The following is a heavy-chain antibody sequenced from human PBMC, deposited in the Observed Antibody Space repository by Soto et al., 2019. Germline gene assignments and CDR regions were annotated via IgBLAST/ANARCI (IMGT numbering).Heavy chain of an antibody. J-gene: IGHJ4*02. D-gene: IGHD6-6*01. CDR2: IYYSGST. CDR3: ARANGGKYSSSSGRGHVDY. V-gene: IGHV4-59*01. CDR1: GGSISSYY. Sequence: SETLSLTCTVSGGSISSYYWSWIRQPPGKGLEWIGYIYYSGSTNYNPSLKSRVTISVDTSKNQFSLKLRSDDTAVYYCARANGGKYSSSSGRGHVDYWGQGTLVTVSS.